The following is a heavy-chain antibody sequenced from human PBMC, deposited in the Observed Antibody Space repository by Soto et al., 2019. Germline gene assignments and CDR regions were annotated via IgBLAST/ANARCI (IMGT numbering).Heavy chain of an antibody. CDR3: AKDDKRGGSGDNYGMDV. CDR2: ISYVESNT. J-gene: IGHJ6*02. V-gene: IGHV3-30*18. D-gene: IGHD3-10*01. CDR1: GFTFSSYG. Sequence: QVQLVEAGGGVVQPGRSLRLSCAASGFTFSSYGMHWVRQAPGKGLEWVAVISYVESNTYYADSVKGRFTISRDNSKNTLFLKMNSLRAEDTALYYCAKDDKRGGSGDNYGMDVWGQGTAVTVSS.